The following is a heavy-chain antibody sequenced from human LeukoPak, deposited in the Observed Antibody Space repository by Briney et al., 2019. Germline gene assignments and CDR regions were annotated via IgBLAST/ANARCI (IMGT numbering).Heavy chain of an antibody. CDR3: ARDTQERQYYYVAGSYKVGAYYDYSMDV. Sequence: SVKVSCKASGGTFNNHAISWVRQAPGQGLEYMGAIIPMFGTTNYAHKFQGRVTITADESTSTVYMELSSLKSEDTAVFYCARDTQERQYYYVAGSYKVGAYYDYSMDVWGQGTTVSVSS. CDR2: IIPMFGTT. V-gene: IGHV1-69*01. D-gene: IGHD3-10*01. CDR1: GGTFNNHA. J-gene: IGHJ6*02.